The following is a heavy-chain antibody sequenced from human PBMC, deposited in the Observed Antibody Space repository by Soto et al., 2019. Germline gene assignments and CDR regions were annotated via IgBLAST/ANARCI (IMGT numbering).Heavy chain of an antibody. J-gene: IGHJ4*02. D-gene: IGHD2-2*01. V-gene: IGHV1-3*01. CDR1: GYTFTSYA. CDR2: INAGNGNT. CDR3: ARDGVVPAAPTPYYFDY. Sequence: ASVKVSCKASGYTFTSYAMHWVRQAPGQRFEWMGWINAGNGNTKYSQKFQGRVTITRDTSASTAYMELSSLRSEDTAVYYCARDGVVPAAPTPYYFDYWGQGTLVTVSS.